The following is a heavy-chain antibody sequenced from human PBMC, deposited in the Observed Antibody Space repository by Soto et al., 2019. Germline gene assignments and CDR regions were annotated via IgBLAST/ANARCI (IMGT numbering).Heavy chain of an antibody. J-gene: IGHJ4*02. CDR3: ARDTLSSSSTTFDY. CDR2: INAGNGNT. CDR1: GYTFTSYA. D-gene: IGHD6-6*01. Sequence: ASVKVSCKASGYTFTSYAMYWVRQAPGQRLEWMGCINAGNGNTKYSQKFQGRVTITRDTYASTAYMELSSLRSEDTAVYYCARDTLSSSSTTFDYGGQGTLVTVSS. V-gene: IGHV1-3*01.